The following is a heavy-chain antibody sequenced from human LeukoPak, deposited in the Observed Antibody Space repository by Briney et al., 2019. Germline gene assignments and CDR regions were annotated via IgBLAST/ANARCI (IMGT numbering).Heavy chain of an antibody. V-gene: IGHV4-61*02. CDR3: ARGIAAAGATLGAFDI. J-gene: IGHJ3*02. D-gene: IGHD6-13*01. CDR2: IYTSGST. CDR1: GGSISSGSYY. Sequence: SQTLSLTCTVSGGSISSGSYYWSWIRQPAGQGLEWIGRIYTSGSTNYNPSLKSRVTISVDRSKNQFSLKLSSVTAADTAVYYCARGIAAAGATLGAFDIWGQGAMVTVSS.